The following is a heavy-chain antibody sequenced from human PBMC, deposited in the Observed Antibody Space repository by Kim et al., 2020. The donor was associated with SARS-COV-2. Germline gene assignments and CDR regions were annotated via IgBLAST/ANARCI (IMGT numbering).Heavy chain of an antibody. D-gene: IGHD3-22*01. J-gene: IGHJ3*02. CDR2: IHHSGNT. V-gene: IGHV4-61*05. CDR3: ARGYFDNSGSSNPFDI. Sequence: SETLSLTCTVSGDSISSSSYYWGWIRQPPGKGLEWIGYIHHSGNTNSNPSLKSRVTISVDTSKNQLSLRLTSVTAMDTAVYYCARGYFDNSGSSNPFDIWGQGTMVTISS. CDR1: GDSISSSSYY.